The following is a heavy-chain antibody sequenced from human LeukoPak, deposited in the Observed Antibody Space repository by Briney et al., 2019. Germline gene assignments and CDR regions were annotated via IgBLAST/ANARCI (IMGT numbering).Heavy chain of an antibody. CDR2: ISSSSSTI. J-gene: IGHJ4*02. V-gene: IGHV3-48*04. CDR3: ARDFSYDSSGYFDY. Sequence: GGSLRLSCAASGFTFSSYSMNWVRQAPGRGLEWVSYISSSSSTIYYADSVKGRFTISRDNAKNSLYLQMNSLRAEDTAVHYCARDFSYDSSGYFDYWGQGTLVTVSS. CDR1: GFTFSSYS. D-gene: IGHD3-22*01.